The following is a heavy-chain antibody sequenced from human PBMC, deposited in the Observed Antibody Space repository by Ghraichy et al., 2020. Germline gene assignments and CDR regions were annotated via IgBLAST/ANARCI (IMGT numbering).Heavy chain of an antibody. D-gene: IGHD2-15*01. J-gene: IGHJ6*02. CDR2: ISSSSSYI. V-gene: IGHV3-21*01. CDR1: GFTFSSYS. CDR3: ARVREDCSGGSCHGMDV. Sequence: GGSLRLSCAASGFTFSSYSMNWVRQAPGKGLVWVSSISSSSSYIYYADSVKGRFTISRDNAKNSLYLQMNSLRAEDTAVYYCARVREDCSGGSCHGMDVWGQGTTVTVS.